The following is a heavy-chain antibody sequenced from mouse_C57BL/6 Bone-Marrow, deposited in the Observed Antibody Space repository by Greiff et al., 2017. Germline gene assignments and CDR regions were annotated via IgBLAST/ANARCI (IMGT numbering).Heavy chain of an antibody. CDR1: GYTFTDYY. CDR2: IYPGSGNT. V-gene: IGHV1-76*01. J-gene: IGHJ2*01. CDR3: ARWGPSYGLDY. Sequence: VKLMESGAELVRPGASVKLSCKASGYTFTDYYINWVKQRPGQGLEWIARIYPGSGNTYYNEKFKGKATLTAEKSSSNAYMQLSSLTSEDSAVYFCARWGPSYGLDYGGQGTTLTVSS. D-gene: IGHD1-1*01.